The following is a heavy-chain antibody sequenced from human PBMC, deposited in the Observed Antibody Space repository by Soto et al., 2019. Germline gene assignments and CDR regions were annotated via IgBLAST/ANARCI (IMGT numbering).Heavy chain of an antibody. CDR2: ISSSSSTI. V-gene: IGHV3-48*01. D-gene: IGHD6-6*01. CDR3: ARGSSAPYSSSSRGAFDI. CDR1: GFTFSSYS. Sequence: GGSLRLSCAASGFTFSSYSMNWVRQAPGKGLEWVSYISSSSSTIYYADSVKGRFTISRDNAKNSLYLQMNSLRAEDTAVYYCARGSSAPYSSSSRGAFDIWGQGTMVTVSS. J-gene: IGHJ3*02.